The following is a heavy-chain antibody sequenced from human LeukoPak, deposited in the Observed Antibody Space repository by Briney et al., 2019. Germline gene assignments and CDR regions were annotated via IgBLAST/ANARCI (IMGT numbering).Heavy chain of an antibody. J-gene: IGHJ4*02. V-gene: IGHV3-30*02. CDR1: GFTFSSYG. Sequence: PGGSLRLSCAASGFTFSSYGMHWVRQAPGKGLEWVAFIRYDGSNKYYADSVKGRFTISRDNSKNTLYLQMNSLRAEDTAVYYCAKALYSSGWYGFDYWGQGTLVTVSS. CDR2: IRYDGSNK. CDR3: AKALYSSGWYGFDY. D-gene: IGHD6-19*01.